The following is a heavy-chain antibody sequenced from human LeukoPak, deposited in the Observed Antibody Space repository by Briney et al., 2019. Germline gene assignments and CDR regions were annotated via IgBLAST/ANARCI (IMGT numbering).Heavy chain of an antibody. CDR3: AKVGRIDSSGYYNALDY. D-gene: IGHD3-22*01. CDR1: GFTFDDYA. CDR2: ISWNSGSI. V-gene: IGHV3-9*01. J-gene: IGHJ4*02. Sequence: GGSLRLSCAASGFTFDDYAMHWVRQAPGKGLEWVSGISWNSGSIGYADSVKGRFTISRDNAKNSLYLQMNSLRAEDTALYYCAKVGRIDSSGYYNALDYWGQGTLVTVSS.